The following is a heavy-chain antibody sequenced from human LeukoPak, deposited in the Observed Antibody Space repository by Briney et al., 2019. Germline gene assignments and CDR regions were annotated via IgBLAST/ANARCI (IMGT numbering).Heavy chain of an antibody. CDR1: GGSFSGYY. CDR2: INHSGST. Sequence: SETLSLTCAVYGGSFSGYYWSWIRQPPGKGLEWIGEINHSGSTNYNPSLKSRVTISVDTSKNQFSLKLSSVTAADTAVYYCARNELISSNYYYYGMDVWGQGTTVTVSS. J-gene: IGHJ6*02. V-gene: IGHV4-34*01. CDR3: ARNELISSNYYYYGMDV.